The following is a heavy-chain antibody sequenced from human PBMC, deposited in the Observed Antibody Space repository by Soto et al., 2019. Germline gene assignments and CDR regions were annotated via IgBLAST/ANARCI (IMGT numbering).Heavy chain of an antibody. J-gene: IGHJ1*01. V-gene: IGHV3-53*01. CDR1: GFTVSSNY. CDR2: IYSGGST. D-gene: IGHD3-22*01. CDR3: ARDRVESGYPEYFQH. Sequence: EVQLVESGGGLIQPGGSLRLSCAASGFTVSSNYMSWVRQAPGKGLEWGSVIYSGGSTYYADSVKGRLTISRDNSKNALYLKMNSLRAEDTAVYYCARDRVESGYPEYFQHWGQGTLVTVSS.